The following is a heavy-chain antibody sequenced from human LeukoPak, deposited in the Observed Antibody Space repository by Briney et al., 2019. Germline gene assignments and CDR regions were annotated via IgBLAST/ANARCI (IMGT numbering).Heavy chain of an antibody. J-gene: IGHJ4*02. CDR2: IYPGDSDT. CDR1: GYSFTSYW. Sequence: GESLKISCKGSGYSFTSYWIGWVRQIPGKGLEWMGVIYPGDSDTRYSPSFQGQVTISADKSISTAYLQWSSLKASDTAMYYCARHSYDILNGYYVPCIDYWGQGTLVTVTS. V-gene: IGHV5-51*01. CDR3: ARHSYDILNGYYVPCIDY. D-gene: IGHD3-9*01.